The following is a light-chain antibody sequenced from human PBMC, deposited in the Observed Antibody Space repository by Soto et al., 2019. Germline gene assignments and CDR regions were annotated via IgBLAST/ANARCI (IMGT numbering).Light chain of an antibody. CDR2: DAS. CDR3: QQYCSSRT. CDR1: QSVSSSY. J-gene: IGKJ1*01. V-gene: IGKV3-20*01. Sequence: EIVLTQSPGTLSLSPGERATLSCRASQSVSSSYLAWYQQKPGQAPRLLIYDASSRATGIPDRFSGSGSGTDFTLTISRAVPEDFAVYYCQQYCSSRTFGPGTKVEIK.